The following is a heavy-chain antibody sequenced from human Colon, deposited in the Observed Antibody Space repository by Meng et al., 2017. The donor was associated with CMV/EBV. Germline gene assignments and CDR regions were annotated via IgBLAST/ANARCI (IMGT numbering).Heavy chain of an antibody. D-gene: IGHD3-3*02. CDR2: LYSGGDT. CDR3: AREFSLGWFDS. V-gene: IGHV3-66*02. CDR1: GFTISSNY. Sequence: GESLKISCAASGFTISSNYMSWIRQAPGKGLEWVSALYSGGDTYYADSVKGRFTISKDNSNNTLYLQMNSLRTEDTAVHYCAREFSLGWFDSWGQGTRVTVSS. J-gene: IGHJ5*01.